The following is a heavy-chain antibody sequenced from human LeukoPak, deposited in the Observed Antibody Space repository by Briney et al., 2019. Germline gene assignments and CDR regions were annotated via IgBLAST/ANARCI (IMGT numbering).Heavy chain of an antibody. Sequence: SETPSLTCSVSGGSISSSSFYWGWIRQPPGKGLEWIGYIYYSGSTNYNPSLKSRVTISVDTSKNQFSLKLSSVTAADTAVYYCARDRAIENHSIDPWGQGTLVTVSS. V-gene: IGHV4-61*01. J-gene: IGHJ5*02. CDR2: IYYSGST. CDR3: ARDRAIENHSIDP. D-gene: IGHD1-14*01. CDR1: GGSISSSSFY.